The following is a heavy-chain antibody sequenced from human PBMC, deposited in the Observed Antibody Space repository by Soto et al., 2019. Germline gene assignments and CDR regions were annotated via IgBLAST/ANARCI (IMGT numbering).Heavy chain of an antibody. CDR1: GYTFSNFG. J-gene: IGHJ4*02. CDR3: AKNPGYYYDSTGYHFDY. D-gene: IGHD3-22*01. V-gene: IGHV1-18*01. Sequence: ASVKVSCKASGYTFSNFGISWVRQAPGEGLEWMGWISPNSEKTKIAQRFQGRVTMTTDISTSTSYLQMNSLRAEDTAVYYCAKNPGYYYDSTGYHFDYWGQGTLVTVSS. CDR2: ISPNSEKT.